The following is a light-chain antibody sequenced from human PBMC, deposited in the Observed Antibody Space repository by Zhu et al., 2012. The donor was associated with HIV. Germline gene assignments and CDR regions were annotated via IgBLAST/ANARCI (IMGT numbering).Light chain of an antibody. CDR2: DAS. Sequence: DLQLTQSPSFLSASVGDRVTITCRASEPISSNLAWYQQKPGKAPKLLIYDASTLQSGVPSRFSGNGAETEFTLTISSLQPDDFATYYCQQYDSYPWTFGQETKVEFK. CDR3: QQYDSYPWT. V-gene: IGKV1-9*01. CDR1: EPISSN. J-gene: IGKJ1*01.